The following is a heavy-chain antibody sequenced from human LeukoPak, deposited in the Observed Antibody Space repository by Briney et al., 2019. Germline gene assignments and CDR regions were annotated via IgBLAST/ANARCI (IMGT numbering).Heavy chain of an antibody. CDR3: ARVEFRYGAFGFDI. V-gene: IGHV1-8*03. D-gene: IGHD3-9*01. Sequence: ASVKVSCKASGYTFTSYDINWVRQATGQGLEWMGWMNPNSGNTGYAQKFQGRVTITRNTSISTAYMELSSLRSEDTAVYYCARVEFRYGAFGFDIRGQGTMVTVSS. CDR1: GYTFTSYD. CDR2: MNPNSGNT. J-gene: IGHJ3*02.